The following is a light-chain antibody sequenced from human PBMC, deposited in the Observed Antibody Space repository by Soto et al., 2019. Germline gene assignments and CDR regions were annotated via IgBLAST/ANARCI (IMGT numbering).Light chain of an antibody. CDR2: GNS. J-gene: IGLJ2*01. CDR1: SSNIGAGYD. V-gene: IGLV1-40*01. CDR3: QSYDRSLSAV. Sequence: QSVLTQTPSVSGAPGQRVTISCTGSSSNIGAGYDVHWYQQLPGTAPKLLINGNSNRPSGVPDRFSGSKSGTSASLAITGLQAEDEADYYCQSYDRSLSAVFGGGTKLTVL.